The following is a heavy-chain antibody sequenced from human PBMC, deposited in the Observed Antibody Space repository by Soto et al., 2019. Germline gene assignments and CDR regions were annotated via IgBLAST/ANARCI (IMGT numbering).Heavy chain of an antibody. J-gene: IGHJ5*02. Sequence: QITLKESGPTLVKPTQTLTLTCTFSGFSLSTSGVGVGWIRQPPGKALEWLALIYWDDDKRYSPSLKSRLTITKDTSKNQVVLTKTHMDPVDTATYYCAHRHGVTTFGVNWFGPWGQGNLVTVSS. CDR1: GFSLSTSGVG. CDR2: IYWDDDK. V-gene: IGHV2-5*02. CDR3: AHRHGVTTFGVNWFGP. D-gene: IGHD3-16*01.